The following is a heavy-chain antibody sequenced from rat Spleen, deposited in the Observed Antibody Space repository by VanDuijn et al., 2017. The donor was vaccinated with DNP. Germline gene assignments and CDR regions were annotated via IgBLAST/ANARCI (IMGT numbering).Heavy chain of an antibody. D-gene: IGHD5-1*01. J-gene: IGHJ2*01. CDR2: ITNSGGST. CDR1: GFTFSNYG. CDR3: AREDWVPDH. Sequence: EVQLVESGGGLVQPGRSLKLSCAASGFTFSNYGMAWVRQAPTKGLEWVASITNSGGSTYYRNSVKGRFTISRDNAKNTLYMQMNSLRSEDTATYYCAREDWVPDHWGQGVMVTVSS. V-gene: IGHV5S13*01.